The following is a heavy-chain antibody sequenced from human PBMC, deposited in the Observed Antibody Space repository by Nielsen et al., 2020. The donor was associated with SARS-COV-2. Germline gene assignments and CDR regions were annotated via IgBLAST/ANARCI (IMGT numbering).Heavy chain of an antibody. CDR1: GYTFTSYG. CDR3: ARNTLLYDPNYYYYGMDV. V-gene: IGHV7-4-1*02. CDR2: INTNTGNP. J-gene: IGHJ6*02. Sequence: ASVKVSCKASGYTFTSYGISWVRQAPGQGLEWMGWINTNTGNPTYAQGFTGRFVFSLDTSVSTAYLQISSLKAEDTAVYYCARNTLLYDPNYYYYGMDVWGQGTTVTVSS. D-gene: IGHD5/OR15-5a*01.